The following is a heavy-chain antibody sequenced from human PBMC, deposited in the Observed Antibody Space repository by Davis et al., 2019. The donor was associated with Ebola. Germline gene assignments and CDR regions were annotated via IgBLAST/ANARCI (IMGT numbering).Heavy chain of an antibody. D-gene: IGHD4-17*01. CDR2: IIPIFGTA. Sequence: AASVKVSCKASGGTFSSYTINWVRQAPGQGLEWMGGIIPIFGTANYAQKFQGRVTLTADESTSTAYMELSSLRSEDTAVYYCAREKGNDYGDLYVSYFDYWGQGTLVTVSS. V-gene: IGHV1-69*13. CDR1: GGTFSSYT. J-gene: IGHJ4*02. CDR3: AREKGNDYGDLYVSYFDY.